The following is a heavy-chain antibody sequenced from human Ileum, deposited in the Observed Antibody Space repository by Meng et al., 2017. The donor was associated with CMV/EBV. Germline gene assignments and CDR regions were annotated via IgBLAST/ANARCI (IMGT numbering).Heavy chain of an antibody. CDR3: ARGYSSLDY. CDR1: GDSVTTRGNF. Sequence: SETLSLTCSVAGDSVTTRGNFWGWVRQSPGMGLEWIGYISYSATTQYNPSFESRVSISLDTSNSQFSLKLTSVTVAATAVYFCARGYSSLDYWGQGTLVTVSS. J-gene: IGHJ4*02. V-gene: IGHV4-61*08. D-gene: IGHD5-18*01. CDR2: ISYSATT.